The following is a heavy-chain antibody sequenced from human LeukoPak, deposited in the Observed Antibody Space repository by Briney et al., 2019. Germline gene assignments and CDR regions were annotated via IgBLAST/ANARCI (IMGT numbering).Heavy chain of an antibody. CDR3: ARAMSPWGGSSRLPFWLPFDY. CDR1: GGTFSSYA. D-gene: IGHD6-6*01. Sequence: GASVKVSCKASGGTFSSYAISWVRQAPGQGLEWMGGIIPIFGTANYAQKFQGRVTITADKSTSTAYMELSSLRSEDTAVYYCARAMSPWGGSSRLPFWLPFDYWGQGTLVTVSS. CDR2: IIPIFGTA. J-gene: IGHJ4*02. V-gene: IGHV1-69*06.